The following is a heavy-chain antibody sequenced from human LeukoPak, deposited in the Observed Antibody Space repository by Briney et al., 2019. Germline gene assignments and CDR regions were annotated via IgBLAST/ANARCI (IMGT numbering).Heavy chain of an antibody. CDR1: GYSISSGYY. CDR3: ARYMYYFGY. J-gene: IGHJ4*02. Sequence: PSETLSLTCAVSGYSISSGYYWGWIRQPPGKGLGWIGSIYHSGSTYYNPSLKSRVTISVDTSKNQFSLKLSSVTAANTAVYYCARYMYYFGYWGQGTLVTVSS. V-gene: IGHV4-38-2*01. CDR2: IYHSGST.